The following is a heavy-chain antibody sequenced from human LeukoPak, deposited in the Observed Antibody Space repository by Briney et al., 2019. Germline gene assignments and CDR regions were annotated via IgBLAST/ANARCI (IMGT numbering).Heavy chain of an antibody. Sequence: KPGGSLRLSCAASTFSLSREAMNWVRQAPGKGLEWVSSISSSSSYIYYADSVKGRFTISRDNAKNSLYLQMNSLRAEDTAVYYCARDLRGTSSGWYRGALGYWGQGTLVTVSS. J-gene: IGHJ4*02. V-gene: IGHV3-21*01. CDR1: TFSLSREA. CDR3: ARDLRGTSSGWYRGALGY. CDR2: ISSSSSYI. D-gene: IGHD6-19*01.